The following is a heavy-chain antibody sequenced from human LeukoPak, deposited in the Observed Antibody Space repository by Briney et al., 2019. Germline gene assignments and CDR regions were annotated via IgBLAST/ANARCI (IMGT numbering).Heavy chain of an antibody. V-gene: IGHV3-23*01. D-gene: IGHD6-13*01. J-gene: IGHJ4*02. Sequence: PGGSLRLSCAASGFTFSSYGMTWVRQGPGKGLEWVSALSGSGGSTYYADSVKGRFTISRDNSKNTLSLQMNSLTVEDTAVYYCARSQSSSLIDYWGQGTLVTVSS. CDR2: LSGSGGST. CDR1: GFTFSSYG. CDR3: ARSQSSSLIDY.